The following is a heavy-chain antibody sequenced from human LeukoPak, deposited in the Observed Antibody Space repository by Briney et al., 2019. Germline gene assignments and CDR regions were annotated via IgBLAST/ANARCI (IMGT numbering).Heavy chain of an antibody. CDR2: MYNSGNP. CDR1: GGSIDSDY. CDR3: AKQGRTFYYVSGGYYIYDYCDS. D-gene: IGHD3-22*01. Sequence: SETLSLTCTVSGGSIDSDYWSWIPPPPGKGLEWIGEMYNSGNPNDAPPFKSRVTMSLDTSKNQSSLTLNSVTASDTAVYYCAKQGRTFYYVSGGYYIYDYCDSWGQGALVTVSS. V-gene: IGHV4-4*09. J-gene: IGHJ4*02.